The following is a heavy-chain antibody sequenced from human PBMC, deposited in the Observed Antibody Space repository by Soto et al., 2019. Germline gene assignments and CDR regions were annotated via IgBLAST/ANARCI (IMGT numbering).Heavy chain of an antibody. CDR2: INPMFNST. V-gene: IGHV1-69*01. Sequence: QVQLVQSGAEVKKPGSSVKVSCEAPGGTFDHAAITWVRQAPGQGLEWVGGINPMFNSTHYAQKFQGRVTITADAVTSTAFMELRGLTSDDTAGYYCARQIFAADYWGQGTLLVVSS. J-gene: IGHJ4*02. CDR1: GGTFDHAA. D-gene: IGHD3-9*01. CDR3: ARQIFAADY.